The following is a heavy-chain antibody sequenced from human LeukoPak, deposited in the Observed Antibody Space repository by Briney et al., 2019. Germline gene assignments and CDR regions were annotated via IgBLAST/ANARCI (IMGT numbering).Heavy chain of an antibody. V-gene: IGHV3-33*01. J-gene: IGHJ4*02. Sequence: GGSLRLSCAASGFTFSDYGMHWVRQAPGKGLEWLGIIWHDGSDKFHADSLKGRFTISRDNSKNTLYLQMNSLRAEDTAIYFCARDYNFDYWGQGTLVTVSS. CDR3: ARDYNFDY. CDR2: IWHDGSDK. CDR1: GFTFSDYG.